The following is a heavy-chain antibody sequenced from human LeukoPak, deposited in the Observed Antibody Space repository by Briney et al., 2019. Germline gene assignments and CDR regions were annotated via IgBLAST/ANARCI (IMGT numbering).Heavy chain of an antibody. CDR2: ISSSSSYI. CDR1: GFTFSTYG. J-gene: IGHJ4*02. D-gene: IGHD1-26*01. V-gene: IGHV3-21*01. Sequence: GGSLRLSCEASGFTFSTYGINWVRQAPGKGLEWVSSISSSSSYIYYADSVKGRFTISRDNAKNSLYLRMNSLRAEDTAVYYCAREWGSYSRGGDYWGQGTLVTVSS. CDR3: AREWGSYSRGGDY.